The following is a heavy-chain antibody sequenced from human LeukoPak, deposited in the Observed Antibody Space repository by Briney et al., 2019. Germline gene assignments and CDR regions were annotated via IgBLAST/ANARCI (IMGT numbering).Heavy chain of an antibody. Sequence: AGRSLRLSCAASGFTFSSYAMHWVRQAPGKGLEWVAVISYDGSNKYYADSVKGRFTISRDNSKNTLYLQMNSLRAEDTAVYYCARGKTIFGVVMGSVCDYWGQGTLVTVSS. CDR2: ISYDGSNK. D-gene: IGHD3-3*01. CDR1: GFTFSSYA. J-gene: IGHJ4*02. V-gene: IGHV3-30-3*01. CDR3: ARGKTIFGVVMGSVCDY.